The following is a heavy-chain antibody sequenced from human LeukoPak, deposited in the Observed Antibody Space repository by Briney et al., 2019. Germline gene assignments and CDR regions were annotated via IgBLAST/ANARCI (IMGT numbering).Heavy chain of an antibody. CDR3: AKDSRYYDSSGLFDY. J-gene: IGHJ4*02. CDR1: GFSVSSNF. D-gene: IGHD3-22*01. CDR2: ISGSGGST. Sequence: GGSLRLSCAASGFSVSSNFMTWVRQAPGKGLEWVSAISGSGGSTYYADSVKGRFTISRDNSKNTLYLQMNSLRAEDTAVYYCAKDSRYYDSSGLFDYWGQGTLVTVSS. V-gene: IGHV3-23*01.